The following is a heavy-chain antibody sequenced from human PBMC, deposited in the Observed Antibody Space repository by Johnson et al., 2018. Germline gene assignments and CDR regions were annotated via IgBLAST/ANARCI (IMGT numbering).Heavy chain of an antibody. D-gene: IGHD3-10*01. CDR3: AKEKGRLIDS. CDR2: VSWVGGAT. CDR1: GFTFDEYN. J-gene: IGHJ4*02. Sequence: VRLGESGGAVVQPGGSLRLSCAASGFTFDEYNMHWFRQVKGQGLEWVSLVSWVGGATFYADSVKGRFTISRDNRKNSLYLQMHSLRTEDTAFYYCAKEKGRLIDSWGQGTQVTVSS. V-gene: IGHV3-43*01.